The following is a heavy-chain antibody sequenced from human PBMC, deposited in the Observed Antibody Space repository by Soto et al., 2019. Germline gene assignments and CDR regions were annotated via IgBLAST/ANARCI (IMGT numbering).Heavy chain of an antibody. CDR2: ICSTGNT. Sequence: LTCSVSGTSIKTYCWSWIRRPPGKGLEWIGNICSTGNTNYNPSLKNRVTISIDTSKNQFSLKLTSLTAADTALYYCARAYGGYADYWGQGALVTVSS. J-gene: IGHJ4*02. CDR3: ARAYGGYADY. V-gene: IGHV4-59*01. CDR1: GTSIKTYC. D-gene: IGHD5-12*01.